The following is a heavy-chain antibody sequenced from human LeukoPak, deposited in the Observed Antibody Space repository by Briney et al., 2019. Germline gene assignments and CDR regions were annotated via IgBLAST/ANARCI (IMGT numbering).Heavy chain of an antibody. CDR1: NDSIKDYY. J-gene: IGHJ4*02. CDR2: ISNGGST. V-gene: IGHV4-59*01. CDR3: ARDLNCSSTSCHSLDY. D-gene: IGHD2-2*01. Sequence: SETLSLTCTVSNDSIKDYYWNWIRQPPGKGLEWIGFISNGGSTNYNPSLKSRVTISVDTSKNLFSLKLSSVTAADTAVYYCARDLNCSSTSCHSLDYWGQGTLVTVSS.